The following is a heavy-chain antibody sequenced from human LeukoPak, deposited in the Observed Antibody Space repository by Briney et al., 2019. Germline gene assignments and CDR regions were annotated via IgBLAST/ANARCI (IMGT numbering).Heavy chain of an antibody. CDR3: VRNLAVAGTCFDS. J-gene: IGHJ4*02. V-gene: IGHV3-7*03. Sequence: GGSLRLSCAASGFTFRNYWMSWVRQVPGTGLEWVANIKQDGSDRNYVTSVRGRFTISRDNAESSLYLQMNSLRAEDTAVYYCVRNLAVAGTCFDSWGQGTLVTVSS. CDR1: GFTFRNYW. D-gene: IGHD6-19*01. CDR2: IKQDGSDR.